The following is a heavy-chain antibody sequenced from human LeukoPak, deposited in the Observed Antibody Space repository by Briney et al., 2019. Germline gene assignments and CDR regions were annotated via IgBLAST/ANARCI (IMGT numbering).Heavy chain of an antibody. D-gene: IGHD6-6*01. CDR2: IYHSGST. CDR1: GVSISSGGYS. Sequence: SETLSLTCAVSGVSISSGGYSWRWIRQPPGKGLEWIAYIYHSGSTYYNPSLKSRLTISVDRSKNQFSLKLSSVTAADTAVYYCARVARGVAAPYFDYWGQGTLVTVSS. V-gene: IGHV4-30-2*01. J-gene: IGHJ4*02. CDR3: ARVARGVAAPYFDY.